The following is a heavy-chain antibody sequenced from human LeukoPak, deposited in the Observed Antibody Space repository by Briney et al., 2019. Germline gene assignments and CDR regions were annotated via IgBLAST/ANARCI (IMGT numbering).Heavy chain of an antibody. CDR2: IYPGDSDT. Sequence: GESLKISCKGSGYRFTSYWIGWVRQMPGKGLEWMGIIYPGDSDTRYSPSFQGQVTISVDNSISTAYLQWSSLKASDTAMYYCARYKENPYYFEYWGQGTLVTVSS. V-gene: IGHV5-51*01. CDR1: GYRFTSYW. CDR3: ARYKENPYYFEY. D-gene: IGHD1-14*01. J-gene: IGHJ4*02.